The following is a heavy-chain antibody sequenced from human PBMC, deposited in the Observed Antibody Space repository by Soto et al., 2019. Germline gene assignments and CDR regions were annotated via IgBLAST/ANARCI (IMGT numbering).Heavy chain of an antibody. CDR3: ASLNRGCGDAPFDY. CDR1: GGSISSYY. V-gene: IGHV4-59*08. D-gene: IGHD3-10*01. Sequence: QVQLQESGPGLVKPSETLSLTCTVSGGSISSYYWSWIRQPPGKGLEWIGYIYYSGSTNYNPSLQRRVTIAVDTSKQQFALTLSSVTAADTAVYYCASLNRGCGDAPFDYWGQGTLVTVSS. CDR2: IYYSGST. J-gene: IGHJ4*02.